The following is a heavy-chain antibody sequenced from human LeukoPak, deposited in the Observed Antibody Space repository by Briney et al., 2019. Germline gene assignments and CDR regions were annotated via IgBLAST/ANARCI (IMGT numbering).Heavy chain of an antibody. V-gene: IGHV3-20*04. CDR2: IDWSGEST. CDR1: GLTVADYG. Sequence: GGSLRLSCAASGLTVADYGMSWVRQAPRKGLEWVSGIDWSGESTSYADSVKGRFTISRDSSENTLYLHMNNLRAEDTALYYCARDLSASWYSLGFWGRGTLVTVSS. J-gene: IGHJ4*02. CDR3: ARDLSASWYSLGF. D-gene: IGHD6-13*01.